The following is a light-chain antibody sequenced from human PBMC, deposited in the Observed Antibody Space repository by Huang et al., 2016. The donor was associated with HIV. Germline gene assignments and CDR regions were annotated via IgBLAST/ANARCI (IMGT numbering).Light chain of an antibody. CDR1: KTVYSN. Sequence: EIVMTQSPDTLSVSPGETATLSCRASKTVYSNLAWYQQKPGQAPRLLIYGASTRATGVPGRCSGVGVGTEFTLTISALQSADFAVYYCQQFYDWPPITFGQGTRLDMK. V-gene: IGKV3-15*01. CDR3: QQFYDWPPIT. CDR2: GAS. J-gene: IGKJ5*01.